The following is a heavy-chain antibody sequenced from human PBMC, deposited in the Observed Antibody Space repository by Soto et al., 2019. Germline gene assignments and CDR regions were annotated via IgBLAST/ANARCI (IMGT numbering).Heavy chain of an antibody. J-gene: IGHJ6*03. D-gene: IGHD4-17*01. Sequence: SETLSLTCTVSGGSMSSYYWSWIRQPPGKGLEWIGYIYYSGSTNYNPSLKSRVTISVDTSKNQFSLKLSSVTAADTAVYYCARVGADYGDYIDYYYYYMDVWGKGTTVTLSS. CDR2: IYYSGST. CDR3: ARVGADYGDYIDYYYYYMDV. CDR1: GGSMSSYY. V-gene: IGHV4-59*01.